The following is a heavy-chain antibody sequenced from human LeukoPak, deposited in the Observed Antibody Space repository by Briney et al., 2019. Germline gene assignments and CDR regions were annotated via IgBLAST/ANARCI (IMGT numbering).Heavy chain of an antibody. Sequence: PGGSLTLSCAASGFTFNNYIMTWVRQAPGRGLEWVSYISSGSGTMYYADSVKGRFTISRDNAKKSLYLQMNSLRDEDTAVYYCARAVLGYSWVYDYWGQGTLVTVSS. D-gene: IGHD5-18*01. V-gene: IGHV3-48*02. CDR1: GFTFNNYI. CDR2: ISSGSGTM. J-gene: IGHJ4*02. CDR3: ARAVLGYSWVYDY.